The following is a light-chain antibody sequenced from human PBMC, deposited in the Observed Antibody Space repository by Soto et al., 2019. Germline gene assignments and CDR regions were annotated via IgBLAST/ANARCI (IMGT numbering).Light chain of an antibody. V-gene: IGLV1-40*01. Sequence: QAVVTQPPSVSGAPGQRVTISCTGSSSNIGAGYDVHWYQQLPGTAPKLLIYGNSNRPSGVPDRFSGSKSGTSASLAITGLQAEDAADYYCQSYDSSLSVLVFGGGTKLTVL. CDR3: QSYDSSLSVLV. J-gene: IGLJ3*02. CDR2: GNS. CDR1: SSNIGAGYD.